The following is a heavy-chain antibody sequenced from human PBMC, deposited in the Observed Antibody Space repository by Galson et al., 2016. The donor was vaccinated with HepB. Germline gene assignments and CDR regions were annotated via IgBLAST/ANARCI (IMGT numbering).Heavy chain of an antibody. CDR3: AVGMGDFGLDAFDF. CDR1: GYTLTDLS. Sequence: SVKVSCTVSGYTLTDLSMHWVRQAPGKGLEWMGGFAPEEGKRLYADTFKGRVTMTEDTSTDTADMDLSSLRAEDTAVHYCAVGMGDFGLDAFDFWGQGTMVTVSS. CDR2: FAPEEGKR. V-gene: IGHV1-24*01. D-gene: IGHD5-24*01. J-gene: IGHJ3*01.